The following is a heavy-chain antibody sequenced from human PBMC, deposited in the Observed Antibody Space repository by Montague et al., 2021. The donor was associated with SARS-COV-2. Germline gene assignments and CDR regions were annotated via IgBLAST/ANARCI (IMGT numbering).Heavy chain of an antibody. Sequence: SLRLSCAASGLTFSSYAMHWVRQAPGKGLEWVAVISYDGSNKYYADSVKGRFTISRDNSKNTLYLQMNSLRAEDTAVYYCARDFSFWVRGVYYYYGMDVWGQGTTVTVSS. CDR3: ARDFSFWVRGVYYYYGMDV. CDR2: ISYDGSNK. CDR1: GLTFSSYA. D-gene: IGHD3-10*01. V-gene: IGHV3-30*04. J-gene: IGHJ6*02.